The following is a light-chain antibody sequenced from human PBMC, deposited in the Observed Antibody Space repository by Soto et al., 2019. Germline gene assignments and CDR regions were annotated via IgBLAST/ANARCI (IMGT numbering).Light chain of an antibody. CDR1: NIEGKS. CDR2: VDS. CDR3: QVWDTISDHYV. V-gene: IGLV3-21*02. J-gene: IGLJ1*01. Sequence: ELTQPPSVSVAPGQTARITCGGNNIEGKSVHWYQQRPGQAPVLVIYVDSDRPSGIPDRFSASTSGNTAALTISRVEAGDEADYYCQVWDTISDHYVFGSGTKVTVL.